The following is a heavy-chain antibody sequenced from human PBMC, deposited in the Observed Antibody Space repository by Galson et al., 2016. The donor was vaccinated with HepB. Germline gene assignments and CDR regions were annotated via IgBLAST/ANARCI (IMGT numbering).Heavy chain of an antibody. CDR1: GGSISSGNYY. V-gene: IGHV4-61*02. J-gene: IGHJ4*02. Sequence: TLSLTCTVSGGSISSGNYYWSWIRQPAGKRLEWIGRVHTTGNTDYNSSLKSRLAISLDTSKNQFSLKVTSVTASDTAVYYCVKEAYTYGALHDYFEYWGPGTLVTVSS. CDR2: VHTTGNT. CDR3: VKEAYTYGALHDYFEY. D-gene: IGHD4/OR15-4a*01.